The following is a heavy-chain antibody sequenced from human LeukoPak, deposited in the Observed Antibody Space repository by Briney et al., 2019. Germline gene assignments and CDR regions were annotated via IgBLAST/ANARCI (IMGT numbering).Heavy chain of an antibody. V-gene: IGHV5-51*01. CDR1: GYSFTSYW. D-gene: IGHD3-10*01. CDR3: ARYPGNYYGSGSYPPYFDY. Sequence: GESLKISCKGSGYSFTSYWIGWVRQMPGKGLEWVGIIYPGDSDTRYSPSFQGQVTISADKSISTAYLQWSSLKASDTAMYYCARYPGNYYGSGSYPPYFDYWGQGTLVTVSS. J-gene: IGHJ4*02. CDR2: IYPGDSDT.